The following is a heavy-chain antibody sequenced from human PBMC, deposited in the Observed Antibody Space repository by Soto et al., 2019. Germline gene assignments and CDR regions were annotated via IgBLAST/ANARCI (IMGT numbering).Heavy chain of an antibody. Sequence: SETLSLTCNVWGGSIRTTSSYWGWIRQPPGKGLEWIGNIYYTGSSYSNPSLMSRVTMSVDTSKNEFYLRLSSVTAADTAIYYCARRSHWQTIKYYFDQWGQGTLVTVSS. D-gene: IGHD1-1*01. J-gene: IGHJ4*02. CDR2: IYYTGSS. CDR3: ARRSHWQTIKYYFDQ. V-gene: IGHV4-39*01. CDR1: GGSIRTTSSY.